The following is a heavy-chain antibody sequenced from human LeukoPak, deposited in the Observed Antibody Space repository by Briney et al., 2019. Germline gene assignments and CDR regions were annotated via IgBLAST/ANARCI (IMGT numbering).Heavy chain of an antibody. Sequence: SQTLSLTCAISGDSVSSNSAAWNWIRQSPSRGLEWLGRTYYRSKWYNDYAVSVKSRITINPDTSKNQFSLQLNSVTPEDTAVYYCARGEILWFGPQIYYYYYMDVWGKGTTVTVSS. CDR1: GDSVSSNSAA. V-gene: IGHV6-1*01. CDR3: ARGEILWFGPQIYYYYYMDV. CDR2: TYYRSKWYN. J-gene: IGHJ6*03. D-gene: IGHD3-10*01.